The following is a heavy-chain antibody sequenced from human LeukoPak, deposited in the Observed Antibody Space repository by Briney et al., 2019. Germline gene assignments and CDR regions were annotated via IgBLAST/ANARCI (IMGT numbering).Heavy chain of an antibody. CDR3: ARAQDAGYFDY. CDR2: INHSRST. CDR1: GGSFSGYY. J-gene: IGHJ4*02. D-gene: IGHD1-14*01. Sequence: SETLSLTCAVYGGSFSGYYWSWIRQPPGKGLEWIGEINHSRSTNYNPSLKSRVTISVHTSKNQFSLKLSSVTAADTAVYYCARAQDAGYFDYWGQGTLVTVSS. V-gene: IGHV4-34*01.